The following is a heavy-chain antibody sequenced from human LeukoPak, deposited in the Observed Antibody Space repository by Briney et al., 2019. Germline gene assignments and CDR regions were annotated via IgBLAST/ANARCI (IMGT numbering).Heavy chain of an antibody. Sequence: GGSLRLSCAASGFTDSSNYMSWVRQAPGKGLEWVSVIYSGGSTYYADSVKGRFTISRDNSKNTLYLQMNSLRAEDTAVYYCARTDGSGSYLYDYWGQGTLVTVSS. CDR1: GFTDSSNY. CDR3: ARTDGSGSYLYDY. J-gene: IGHJ4*02. V-gene: IGHV3-66*01. D-gene: IGHD3-10*01. CDR2: IYSGGST.